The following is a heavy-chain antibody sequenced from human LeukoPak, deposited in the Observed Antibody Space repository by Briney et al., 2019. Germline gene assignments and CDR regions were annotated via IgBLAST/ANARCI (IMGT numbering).Heavy chain of an antibody. Sequence: LETLSLTCAVYGGSFSGYYWSWIRQPPGKGLEWIGEINHSGSTNYNPSLKSRVTISVDTSKNQFSLKLSSVTAADTAVYYCARGQRRSSSYSYWGQGTLVTVSS. J-gene: IGHJ4*02. CDR3: ARGQRRSSSYSY. CDR1: GGSFSGYY. V-gene: IGHV4-34*01. D-gene: IGHD6-13*01. CDR2: INHSGST.